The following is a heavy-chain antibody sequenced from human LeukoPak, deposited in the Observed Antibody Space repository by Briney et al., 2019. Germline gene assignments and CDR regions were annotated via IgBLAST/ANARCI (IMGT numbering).Heavy chain of an antibody. Sequence: ASVKVSCKASGYTFTTYDINWVRQATGQGLQWMGWINPNSGNTGYAQKFQGRITITRNTSISTVYMELSSLRSEDTAVYYCARDPEIDAFDIWGQGTMVTVSS. J-gene: IGHJ3*02. CDR3: ARDPEIDAFDI. CDR2: INPNSGNT. V-gene: IGHV1-8*03. CDR1: GYTFTTYD. D-gene: IGHD5-24*01.